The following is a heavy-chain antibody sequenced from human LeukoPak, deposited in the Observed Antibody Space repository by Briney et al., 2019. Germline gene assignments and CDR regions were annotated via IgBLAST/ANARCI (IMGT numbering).Heavy chain of an antibody. J-gene: IGHJ4*02. CDR3: ARDGFGELFPVEPNDY. Sequence: PGGSLRLSCAASGFTFSDYYMSWIRQAPGKGLEGVSYISSSGSTIYYADSVKGRFTISRDNAKNSLYLQMNSLRAEDTAVYYCARDGFGELFPVEPNDYWGQGTLVTVSS. D-gene: IGHD3-10*01. CDR2: ISSSGSTI. CDR1: GFTFSDYY. V-gene: IGHV3-11*01.